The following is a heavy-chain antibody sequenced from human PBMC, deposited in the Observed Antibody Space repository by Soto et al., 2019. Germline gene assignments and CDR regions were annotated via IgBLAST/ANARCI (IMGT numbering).Heavy chain of an antibody. V-gene: IGHV3-30-3*01. CDR2: ISYDGSNK. CDR3: ARPTKWELLQYYYYYGMDV. D-gene: IGHD1-26*01. CDR1: GFTFSSYA. Sequence: GGSLRLSCAASGFTFSSYAMHWVRQAPGKGLEWVAVISYDGSNKYYADSVKGRFTISRDNSKNTLCLQMNSLRAEDTAVYYCARPTKWELLQYYYYYGMDVWGQGTTVTVSS. J-gene: IGHJ6*02.